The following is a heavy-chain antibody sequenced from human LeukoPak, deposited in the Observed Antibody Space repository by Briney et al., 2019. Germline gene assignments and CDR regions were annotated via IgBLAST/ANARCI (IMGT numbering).Heavy chain of an antibody. CDR2: MNQDGGEK. J-gene: IGHJ4*02. V-gene: IGHV3-7*01. Sequence: GGSLRLSCAASGFTVTTYWMTWVRQAPGKGLEWVANMNQDGGEKNYVDSVKGRFTISRDNAKNSLYLQMNSLRAEDTAVYYCARDDHDILTGYYKFDYWGQGTLVTVSS. CDR1: GFTVTTYW. CDR3: ARDDHDILTGYYKFDY. D-gene: IGHD3-9*01.